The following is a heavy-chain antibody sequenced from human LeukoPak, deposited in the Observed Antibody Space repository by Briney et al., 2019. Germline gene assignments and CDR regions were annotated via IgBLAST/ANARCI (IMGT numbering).Heavy chain of an antibody. CDR2: INQDGSEA. J-gene: IGHJ3*01. D-gene: IGHD1-26*01. CDR3: ARWKMELQRNAFDF. Sequence: GGSLRLSCAASGFTFRTYWMSLIRQAPGKGPEGVADINQDGSEAYYVQSVKGRLTVSRDNAQNAVFLQTTNLRADDTAVYYCARWKMELQRNAFDFWGQGTVVTVSS. V-gene: IGHV3-7*01. CDR1: GFTFRTYW.